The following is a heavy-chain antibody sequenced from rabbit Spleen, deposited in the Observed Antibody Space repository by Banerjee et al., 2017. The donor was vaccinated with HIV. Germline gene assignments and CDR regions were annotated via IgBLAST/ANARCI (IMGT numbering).Heavy chain of an antibody. CDR3: ARDLVAVIGWNFSL. CDR1: GFSFSTTYY. D-gene: IGHD1-1*01. CDR2: IDTGFGGTT. J-gene: IGHJ4*01. V-gene: IGHV1S45*01. Sequence: QEQLEESGGGLVQPEGSLTLACTASGFSFSTTYYMCWVRQAPGKGLEWIACIDTGFGGTTYYASWAKGRFTISKTSSTTVTLQMTSLTAADTATYFCARDLVAVIGWNFSLWGPGTLVTVS.